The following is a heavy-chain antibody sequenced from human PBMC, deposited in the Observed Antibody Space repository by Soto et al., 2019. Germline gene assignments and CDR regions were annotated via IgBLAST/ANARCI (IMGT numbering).Heavy chain of an antibody. Sequence: PGGSLRLSCAASGFTVSNNYMSWVRQAPGKGLEWVSVIYSGGTTYYADSVKGRFTISRDNARNSLYLQMNTLRVEDTALYYCARDRAAGGYWGQGTLVTVSS. CDR3: ARDRAAGGY. J-gene: IGHJ4*02. V-gene: IGHV3-53*01. CDR1: GFTVSNNY. CDR2: IYSGGTT. D-gene: IGHD6-13*01.